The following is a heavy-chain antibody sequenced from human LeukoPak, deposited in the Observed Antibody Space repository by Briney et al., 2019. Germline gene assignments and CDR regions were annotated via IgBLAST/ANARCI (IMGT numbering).Heavy chain of an antibody. CDR3: ATGVPAALTAYFDP. Sequence: SQTLSLTCTVSGGSISSGPYYWSWIRQPPGKGLEWIGYIYHSGSTYYNPSLKSRVSISIDRSKNQFSLKLSSVTAADTAVYFCATGVPAALTAYFDPWGQGTLVTVSS. D-gene: IGHD2-2*01. V-gene: IGHV4-30-2*01. CDR2: IYHSGST. J-gene: IGHJ5*02. CDR1: GGSISSGPYY.